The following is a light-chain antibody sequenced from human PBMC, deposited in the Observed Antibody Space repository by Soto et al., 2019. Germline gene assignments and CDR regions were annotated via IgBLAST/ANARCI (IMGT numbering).Light chain of an antibody. Sequence: EIVMTQSPATLSVSPGDRATLSCRASQSVSSNLAWYQQKPGQAPRLLIYGASTRATGIPARFSGSGSGTEFTLNFSSLQSEDFAVYYCQQYNNCSPLTFGQGTKVEIK. V-gene: IGKV3-15*01. CDR1: QSVSSN. CDR3: QQYNNCSPLT. CDR2: GAS. J-gene: IGKJ1*01.